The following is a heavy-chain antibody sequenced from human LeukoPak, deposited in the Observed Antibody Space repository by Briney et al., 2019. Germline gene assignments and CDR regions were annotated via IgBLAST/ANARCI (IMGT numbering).Heavy chain of an antibody. CDR1: GFTFSTYG. CDR3: ARDRGGSYWDGGNDY. D-gene: IGHD1-26*01. V-gene: IGHV3-33*01. Sequence: PGRSLRLSCAASGFTFSTYGMHWVRQAPGKGLEWVAVIWYDGSNKYYADSVKGRFTISRDNSKNTLYLQMNSLRAEDTAVYYCARDRGGSYWDGGNDYWGQGTLVTVSS. J-gene: IGHJ4*02. CDR2: IWYDGSNK.